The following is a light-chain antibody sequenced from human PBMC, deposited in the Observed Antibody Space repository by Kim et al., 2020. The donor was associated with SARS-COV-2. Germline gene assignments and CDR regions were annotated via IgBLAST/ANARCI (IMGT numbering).Light chain of an antibody. V-gene: IGLV3-19*01. CDR1: SLRSYY. J-gene: IGLJ2*01. CDR3: NSRDSNDNVV. Sequence: ALGQTVRITCQGDSLRSYYATWYQKKPVQAPILVIYGKNNRPSGIPDRFSGSSSGNTASLTITGTQAGDEADYYCNSRDSNDNVVFGGGTQLTVL. CDR2: GKN.